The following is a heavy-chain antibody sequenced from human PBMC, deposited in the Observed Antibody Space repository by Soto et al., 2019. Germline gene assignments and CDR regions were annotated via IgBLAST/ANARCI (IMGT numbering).Heavy chain of an antibody. CDR3: ERFGIATPGGLDY. CDR2: ISGSGGTT. J-gene: IGHJ4*02. V-gene: IGHV3-23*01. D-gene: IGHD6-13*01. Sequence: EVQLLESGGGLVQPGGSLRLSCAASGFTFNSYTMSWVRQAPGQGLEWVSSISGSGGTTYYADSVKGRFTISRDNSKNTLYLEMNNPRAEDTAVYYCERFGIATPGGLDYWGQGTLVTVSS. CDR1: GFTFNSYT.